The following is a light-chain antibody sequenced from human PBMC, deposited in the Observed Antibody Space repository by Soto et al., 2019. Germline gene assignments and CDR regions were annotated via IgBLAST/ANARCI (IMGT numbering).Light chain of an antibody. J-gene: IGLJ1*01. CDR3: SSYKSSSTLPYV. CDR1: SSDVGGYNL. Sequence: QSALTQPASVSGSPGQSITISCTGTSSDVGGYNLVSWYQQYPDKAPKLMIFAVNTRPSGVSNRFSGSKSGNTASLTISGLQAEDEADYYCSSYKSSSTLPYVFGTGTKVTVL. CDR2: AVN. V-gene: IGLV2-14*01.